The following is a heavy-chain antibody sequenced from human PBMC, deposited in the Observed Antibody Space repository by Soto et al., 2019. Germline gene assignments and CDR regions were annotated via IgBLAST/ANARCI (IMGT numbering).Heavy chain of an antibody. CDR1: GFTFSSYG. J-gene: IGHJ4*02. CDR2: ISYDGSNK. CDR3: AKDGIVAPFDY. V-gene: IGHV3-30*18. D-gene: IGHD1-26*01. Sequence: QVQLVESGGGVVQPGRSLRLSCAASGFTFSSYGMHWVRQAPGKGLEWVAVISYDGSNKYYADSVKGRFTISRDNSKNTLYLQMNSLRAEDTAVYYCAKDGIVAPFDYWGQGTLVTVSS.